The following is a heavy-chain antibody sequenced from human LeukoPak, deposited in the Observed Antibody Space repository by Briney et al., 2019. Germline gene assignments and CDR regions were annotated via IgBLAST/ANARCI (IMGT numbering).Heavy chain of an antibody. CDR1: GGSISSSSYY. CDR2: IYYSGST. J-gene: IGHJ4*02. Sequence: SETLSLTCTVSGGSISSSSYYWGWIRQPPGKGLEWIGSIYYSGSTYYNPSLKSRVTISVDTSKNQFSLKLSSVTAADTAVYYCARRGVAAAGEDADFDYWGQGTRVTVSS. V-gene: IGHV4-39*01. CDR3: ARRGVAAAGEDADFDY. D-gene: IGHD6-13*01.